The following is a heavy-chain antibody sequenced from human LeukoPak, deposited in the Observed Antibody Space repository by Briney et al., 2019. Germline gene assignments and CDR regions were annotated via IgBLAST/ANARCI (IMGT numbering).Heavy chain of an antibody. D-gene: IGHD4-17*01. CDR3: ASYRPFIIVRWLRRTTTDAFDI. Sequence: SETLSLTCTVSGGSISSSSYYWGWIRQPPGKGMEWIGSIYHSGSTYYNPSLKSRVTISVDTSKNQFSLKLSSVTAADTAVYYCASYRPFIIVRWLRRTTTDAFDIWGQGTMVTVSS. CDR1: GGSISSSSYY. V-gene: IGHV4-39*07. CDR2: IYHSGST. J-gene: IGHJ3*02.